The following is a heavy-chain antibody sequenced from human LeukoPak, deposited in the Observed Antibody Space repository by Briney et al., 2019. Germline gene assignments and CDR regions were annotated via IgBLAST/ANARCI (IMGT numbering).Heavy chain of an antibody. CDR1: GFIVSSSY. Sequence: PGGSLRLSCAASGFIVSSSYMSWVRQTPGKGLEGVSTFQRDGHTAYADSVKGRFTISRDVSEYRIYLQMNSLRVEDTAVYYCAKGDTDCTCPGYWGRGTLVTVSS. J-gene: IGHJ4*02. CDR3: AKGDTDCTCPGY. CDR2: FQRDGHT. D-gene: IGHD2-21*02. V-gene: IGHV3-53*01.